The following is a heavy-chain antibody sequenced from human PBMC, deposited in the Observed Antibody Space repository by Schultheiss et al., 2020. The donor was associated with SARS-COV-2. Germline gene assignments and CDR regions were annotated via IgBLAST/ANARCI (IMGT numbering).Heavy chain of an antibody. V-gene: IGHV3-49*04. Sequence: GESLKISCTTSGFTFDDNVMSGARQAPGRGPECVSFIRSKAYGGTTDYAASVKGRFTISRDDSKSIAYLQMSSLKTEDTAVYYCTSRYTLSPSYYGMDVWGQGTTVTVSS. D-gene: IGHD2-2*02. J-gene: IGHJ6*02. CDR2: IRSKAYGGTT. CDR1: GFTFDDNV. CDR3: TSRYTLSPSYYGMDV.